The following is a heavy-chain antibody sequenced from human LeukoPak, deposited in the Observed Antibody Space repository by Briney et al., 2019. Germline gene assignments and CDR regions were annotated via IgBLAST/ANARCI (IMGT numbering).Heavy chain of an antibody. CDR3: ARRSSSWYAFDY. CDR2: ISSNGGST. V-gene: IGHV3-64*01. Sequence: GGSLRLSCVVSGFSFSTYAMQWVRQAPGKGLEYVSTISSNGGSTYYGNSVKGRFIISRDNSKNTLYLQMDSLRPEDMAVYYCARRSSSWYAFDYWGQGTLVTVSS. D-gene: IGHD6-13*01. J-gene: IGHJ4*02. CDR1: GFSFSTYA.